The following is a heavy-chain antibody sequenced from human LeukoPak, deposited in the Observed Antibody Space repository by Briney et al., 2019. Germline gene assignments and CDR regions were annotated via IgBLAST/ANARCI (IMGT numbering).Heavy chain of an antibody. V-gene: IGHV3-23*01. Sequence: GGSLRLSCTASGFTFSSYWMHWVRQAPGKGLEWVSAISGSGGSTYYADSVKGRFTISRDNSKNTLYLQMNSLRAEDTAVYYCAKDPLRHYGSRSYFDYWGQGTLVTVSS. J-gene: IGHJ4*02. D-gene: IGHD3-10*01. CDR1: GFTFSSYW. CDR2: ISGSGGST. CDR3: AKDPLRHYGSRSYFDY.